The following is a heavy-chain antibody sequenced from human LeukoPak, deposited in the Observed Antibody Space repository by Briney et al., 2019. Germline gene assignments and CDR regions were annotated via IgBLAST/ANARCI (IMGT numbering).Heavy chain of an antibody. CDR1: GFTFSIYG. V-gene: IGHV3-33*01. J-gene: IGHJ4*02. D-gene: IGHD1-26*01. Sequence: GGSLRLSCAASGFTFSIYGMHWVRQSPGKGQERVAVIWNDGSNKYYADSVKGRFTISRDNSKNTLFLQMNSLRAEDTAVYYCARASGSYDYWGQGTLVTVSS. CDR2: IWNDGSNK. CDR3: ARASGSYDY.